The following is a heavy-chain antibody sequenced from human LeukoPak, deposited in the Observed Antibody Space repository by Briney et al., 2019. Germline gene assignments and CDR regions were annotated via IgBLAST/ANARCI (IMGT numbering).Heavy chain of an antibody. D-gene: IGHD3-3*01. CDR2: INHSGST. V-gene: IGHV4-34*01. CDR1: SGSFRTYY. J-gene: IGHJ4*02. CDR3: ARGLNDSWTGENY. Sequence: PSETLSLTCTVSSGSFRTYYWSWIRQPPGKGLEWIGEINHSGSTNYNPSLKSRVTISLDTSKSQFSLKVRYVTAADTAVYYCARGLNDSWTGENYWGQGTLVTVSS.